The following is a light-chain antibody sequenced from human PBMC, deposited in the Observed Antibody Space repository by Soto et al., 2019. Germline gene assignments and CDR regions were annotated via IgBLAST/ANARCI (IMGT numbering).Light chain of an antibody. CDR1: SSDVGGYNY. J-gene: IGLJ1*01. Sequence: QSALTQPPSASGSPGQSVTISCTGTSSDVGGYNYVSWYQQHPGRAPKLMIYEVSKRPSGVPDRFSGSKSGNTASLTVSGLQTEDEADYYCSSYAGSNNQVFGTGTNLTV. CDR3: SSYAGSNNQV. V-gene: IGLV2-8*01. CDR2: EVS.